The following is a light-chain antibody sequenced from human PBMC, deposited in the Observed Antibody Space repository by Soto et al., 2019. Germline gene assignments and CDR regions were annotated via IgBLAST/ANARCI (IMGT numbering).Light chain of an antibody. J-gene: IGKJ4*01. V-gene: IGKV3-20*01. CDR1: QSVRSNY. Sequence: EILLTQSTGTLSLSPGERATLSCRASQSVRSNYLAWYQQKPGQAPRLLIYAASSRATGIPDRFSGSGSGTDVSLTIRSLESEDFAVYYCQQFGSSPQTFGGGTQVEIK. CDR2: AAS. CDR3: QQFGSSPQT.